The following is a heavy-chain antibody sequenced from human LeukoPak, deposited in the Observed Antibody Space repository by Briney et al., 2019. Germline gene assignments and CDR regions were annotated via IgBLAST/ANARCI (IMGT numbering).Heavy chain of an antibody. J-gene: IGHJ4*02. D-gene: IGHD3-22*01. CDR1: GYSISSGYY. CDR2: IYHSGRT. CDR3: ARKVIVAAREPYFDY. Sequence: SETLSLTCTVSGYSISSGYYWGWIRQPPGKGLEWIGSIYHSGRTFYNPSLKSRVTISVDTSKNQFSLKLTSVTAADTAVYYCARKVIVAAREPYFDYWGQGTLVTVSS. V-gene: IGHV4-38-2*02.